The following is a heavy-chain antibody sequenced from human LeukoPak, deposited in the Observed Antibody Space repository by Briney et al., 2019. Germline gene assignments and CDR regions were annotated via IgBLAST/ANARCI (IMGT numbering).Heavy chain of an antibody. Sequence: SETLSLTCTVSGGSISSYYWSWIRQPPGKGLEWIGYIYYSGSTNYNPSLKSRVTISVDTSKTQFSLNLRSVTPEDTAVYYCARNLIPEQLVLNFWGQGTLVTVSS. CDR2: IYYSGST. CDR1: GGSISSYY. V-gene: IGHV4-59*01. CDR3: ARNLIPEQLVLNF. D-gene: IGHD6-13*01. J-gene: IGHJ4*02.